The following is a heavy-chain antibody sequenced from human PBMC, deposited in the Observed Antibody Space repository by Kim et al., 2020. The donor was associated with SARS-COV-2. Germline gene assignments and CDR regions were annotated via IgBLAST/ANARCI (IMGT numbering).Heavy chain of an antibody. CDR2: IYPGDSDT. V-gene: IGHV5-51*01. CDR1: GYNFATDW. CDR3: AKRNPRDQFGSVPSWFDP. Sequence: GESLKISCKGSGYNFATDWIAWVRQMPGKGLEYMGIIYPGDSDTRYSPSFQGQVTISADKSIATAYLQWGSLKASDTGIYFCAKRNPRDQFGSVPSWFDPWGQGTLVTVSS. D-gene: IGHD3-10*01. J-gene: IGHJ5*02.